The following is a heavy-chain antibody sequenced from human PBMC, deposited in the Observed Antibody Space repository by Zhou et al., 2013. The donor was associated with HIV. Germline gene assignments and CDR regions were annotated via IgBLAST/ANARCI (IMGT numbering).Heavy chain of an antibody. D-gene: IGHD2-15*01. Sequence: VQLQQWGATLLKPSETLSLTCAVYGGSFSGYSWSWLRQPPGKGLEWIGEIYHSGGTNYNPSLESRVTISMDTSKNQFXLKLLSVTAADTAIYFCARGRGQDFVSVLVAFLDYWGQGNLVTVSS. CDR1: GGSFSGYS. J-gene: IGHJ4*02. CDR2: IYHSGGT. CDR3: ARGRGQDFVSVLVAFLDY. V-gene: IGHV4-34*01.